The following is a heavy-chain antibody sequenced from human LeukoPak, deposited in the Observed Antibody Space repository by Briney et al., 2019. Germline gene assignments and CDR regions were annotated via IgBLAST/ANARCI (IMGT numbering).Heavy chain of an antibody. CDR3: ASVSYGVRVFDY. CDR2: IYYSGST. J-gene: IGHJ4*02. CDR1: GGSISSGSYY. D-gene: IGHD3-10*02. Sequence: SETLSLTCTVSGGSISSGSYYWGWIRQPPGKGLEWIGSIYYSGSTYYNPSLKSRVTISVDTSKNQFSLKLSSVTAADTAVYYCASVSYGVRVFDYWGQGTLVTVSS. V-gene: IGHV4-39*07.